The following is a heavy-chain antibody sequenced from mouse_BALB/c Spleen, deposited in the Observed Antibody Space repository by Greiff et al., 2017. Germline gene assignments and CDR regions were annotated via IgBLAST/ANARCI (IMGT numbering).Heavy chain of an antibody. CDR3: ARGNYDYDGGGWFAD. Sequence: LVKTGASVKISCKASGYSFTGYYMHWVKQSHGKSLEWIGYISCYNGATSYNQKFKGKATFTVDTSSSTAYMQFNSLTSEDSAVYYCARGNYDYDGGGWFADWGQGTLVTVSA. J-gene: IGHJ3*01. D-gene: IGHD2-4*01. CDR1: GYSFTGYY. CDR2: ISCYNGAT. V-gene: IGHV1S34*01.